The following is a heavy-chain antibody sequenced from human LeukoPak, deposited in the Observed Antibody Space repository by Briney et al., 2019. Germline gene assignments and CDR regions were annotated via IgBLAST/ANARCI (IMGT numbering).Heavy chain of an antibody. CDR3: ASTIVRGIIAYFDL. Sequence: GASVKVSCKASGYTFTGYYMRWVRQAPGQGLEWMGWINPNSGSTNYAQKFQGRVTMTRDTSISTACMELSRLRSDDTAVYYCASTIVRGIIAYFDLWGRGTLVTVSS. J-gene: IGHJ2*01. V-gene: IGHV1-2*02. CDR1: GYTFTGYY. CDR2: INPNSGST. D-gene: IGHD3-10*01.